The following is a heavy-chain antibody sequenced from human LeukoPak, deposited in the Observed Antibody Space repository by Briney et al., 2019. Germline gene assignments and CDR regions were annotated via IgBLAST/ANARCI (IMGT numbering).Heavy chain of an antibody. CDR2: IYYSGST. Sequence: PSETLSLTCTVSGGSISSGDYYWSWIRQPPGKGLEWIGYIYYSGSTYYNPSLKSRATISVDTSENQFSLKLSSVTAADTAVYYCARASDYGTNGMDVWGKGTTVTVSS. CDR1: GGSISSGDYY. J-gene: IGHJ6*04. D-gene: IGHD4-17*01. CDR3: ARASDYGTNGMDV. V-gene: IGHV4-30-4*01.